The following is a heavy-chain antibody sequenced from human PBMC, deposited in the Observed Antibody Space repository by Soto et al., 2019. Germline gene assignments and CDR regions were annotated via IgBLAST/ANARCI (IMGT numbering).Heavy chain of an antibody. Sequence: ASVKVSCKASGYTFTSYDINWVRQATGQGLEWMGWMNPNSGNTGYAQKFQGRVTMTRNTSISTAYMDLSSLRSEDTAVYYCARGRVGCSGGSCYSVHYYYMDVWGKGTTVTVSS. D-gene: IGHD2-15*01. CDR1: GYTFTSYD. CDR3: ARGRVGCSGGSCYSVHYYYMDV. V-gene: IGHV1-8*01. J-gene: IGHJ6*03. CDR2: MNPNSGNT.